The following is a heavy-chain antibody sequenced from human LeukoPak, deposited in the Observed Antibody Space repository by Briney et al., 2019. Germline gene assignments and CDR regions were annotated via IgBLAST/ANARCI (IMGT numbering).Heavy chain of an antibody. D-gene: IGHD6-6*01. V-gene: IGHV1-2*06. CDR2: INPNSGGT. Sequence: ASVKVSCKASGYTFTGYYMHWVRQAPGQGPEWMGRINPNSGGTNFAQKFHGRVTMTRGQSISTAYTELSRLRSDAPALYYCARQLVWGNWFDPWGQGTLVTVSS. CDR3: ARQLVWGNWFDP. J-gene: IGHJ5*02. CDR1: GYTFTGYY.